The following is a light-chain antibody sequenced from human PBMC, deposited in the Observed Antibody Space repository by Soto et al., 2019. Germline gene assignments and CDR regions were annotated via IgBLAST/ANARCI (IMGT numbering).Light chain of an antibody. J-gene: IGKJ2*04. CDR1: QRLVYRDGNTY. CDR3: VAGTHCPPCS. CDR2: KVS. V-gene: IGKV2-30*01. Sequence: VVLTQSPLSLPVTLGQPASISCRSSQRLVYRDGNTYLNWFQQRPGQSPRRLIYKVSDRDSGVPDRFSGSGSCSDFTLRISRVEAEDGGVYYCVAGTHCPPCSGGQGTKLVIK.